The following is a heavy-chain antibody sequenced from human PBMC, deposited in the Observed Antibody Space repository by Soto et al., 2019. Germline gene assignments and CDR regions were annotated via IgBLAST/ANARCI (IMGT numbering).Heavy chain of an antibody. V-gene: IGHV3-30*19. J-gene: IGHJ1*01. CDR2: TSYDGTDK. CDR3: ARWGTTGGLDV. CDR1: GFTFRSYV. Sequence: QVQLVESGGGVVQPGTSLRVSCVGSGFTFRSYVIHWVRQAPGKGLEWVALTSYDGTDKYYGDSVRGRFTISRDNSRNTVDLQMDRLRFEDTASYYCARWGTTGGLDVWGQGTLVSV. D-gene: IGHD3-16*01.